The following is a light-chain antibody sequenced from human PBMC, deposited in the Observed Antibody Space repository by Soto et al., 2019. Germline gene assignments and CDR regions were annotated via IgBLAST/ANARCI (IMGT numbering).Light chain of an antibody. CDR3: QEYNSYSGT. CDR2: KAS. Sequence: DIHMTQSPSTLSASVGDRVTITCRASQSISGWLAWYQQKPGKAPKLLIYKASSLESGVPSRFSGSGSGTEFTLTISSLQPDDFATYYCQEYNSYSGTFGQGTKLEIK. J-gene: IGKJ1*01. V-gene: IGKV1-5*03. CDR1: QSISGW.